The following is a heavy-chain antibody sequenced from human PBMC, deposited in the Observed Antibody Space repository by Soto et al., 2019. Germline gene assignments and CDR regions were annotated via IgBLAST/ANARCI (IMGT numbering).Heavy chain of an antibody. CDR1: GFTFSSYA. CDR3: AITLGYSGYEFDY. D-gene: IGHD5-12*01. CDR2: LSGSGGRT. Sequence: GGSLTLSCAASGFTFSSYAMSWVRQAPGKGVEWVSALSGSGGRTYYADSVKGRFTISRDNSKNTLHLQMNSLSAEDTGVYYCAITLGYSGYEFDYWGQGGLVTVSS. V-gene: IGHV3-23*01. J-gene: IGHJ4*02.